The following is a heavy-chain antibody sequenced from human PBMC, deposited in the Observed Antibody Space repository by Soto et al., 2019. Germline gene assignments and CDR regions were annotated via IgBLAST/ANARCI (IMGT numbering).Heavy chain of an antibody. CDR1: GFTFGQFV. D-gene: IGHD3-10*01. CDR2: ITGSSGST. CDR3: AKADTGWFAP. J-gene: IGHJ5*02. V-gene: IGHV3-23*01. Sequence: EAQLLESGGDLVPPGGSLRLSCAASGFTFGQFVMTWVRQAPGKGLEWVSTITGSSGSTTYTESVKGSFTISRDNSKNSLYLQMNNLRADDTAIYYCAKADTGWFAPWGRGTLVTVSS.